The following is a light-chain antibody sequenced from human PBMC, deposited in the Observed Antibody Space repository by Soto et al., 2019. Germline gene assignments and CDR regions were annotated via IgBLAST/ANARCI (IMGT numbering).Light chain of an antibody. Sequence: LTQPRSVSGSPGQSVTISCTGTSSDVGGYNYVSWYQQHPGKAPKLMIYDVSKRPSGVPDRFSGSKPGNTASLTISGLQAEDEADYYCCSYAGSYTYVFGTGTKVTVL. CDR1: SSDVGGYNY. J-gene: IGLJ1*01. CDR3: CSYAGSYTYV. V-gene: IGLV2-11*01. CDR2: DVS.